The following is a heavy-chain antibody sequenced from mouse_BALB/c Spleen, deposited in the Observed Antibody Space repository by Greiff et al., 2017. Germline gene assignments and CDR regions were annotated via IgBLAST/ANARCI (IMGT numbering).Heavy chain of an antibody. CDR1: GFSFTSYG. CDR3: TGELGDYIDY. CDR2: IWAGGST. D-gene: IGHD3-3*01. J-gene: IGHJ2*01. Sequence: VKLMESGPGLVAPSQTLSITCTASGFSFTSYGVHWVRQPPGKGPEWLGVIWAGGSTNYNSAPMSRLSISKDNSKSHVFLKMSSRQTDDTAEYCCTGELGDYIDYWGQGTTRTVSS. V-gene: IGHV2-9*02.